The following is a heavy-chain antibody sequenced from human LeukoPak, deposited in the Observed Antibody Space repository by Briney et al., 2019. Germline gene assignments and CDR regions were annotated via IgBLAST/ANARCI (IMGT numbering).Heavy chain of an antibody. CDR3: ARDFRNYGGNEGYFDY. CDR2: ISAYNGNT. D-gene: IGHD4-23*01. Sequence: ASVKVSCKASGYTFTSYGISWVRQAPGQGLEWMGWISAYNGNTNYAQKLQGRVTMTTDTSTSTAYMELRSLRSDDTAVYYCARDFRNYGGNEGYFDYWGQGTLVTVSS. CDR1: GYTFTSYG. V-gene: IGHV1-18*04. J-gene: IGHJ4*02.